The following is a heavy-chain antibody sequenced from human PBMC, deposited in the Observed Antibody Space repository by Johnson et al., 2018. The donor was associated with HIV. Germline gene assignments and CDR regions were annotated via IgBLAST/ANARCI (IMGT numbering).Heavy chain of an antibody. V-gene: IGHV3-30-3*01. CDR3: ARDRGLDAFDI. Sequence: QLVESGGGVVQPGRSLRLSCSASGFSFNDYAMHWVRQAPGKGLEWVAVISFDGGAIYYADSVEGRFTISRDNSRDTLSLQMNSLRVEDTALYYCARDRGLDAFDIWGQGTMVTVSS. CDR2: ISFDGGAI. CDR1: GFSFNDYA. D-gene: IGHD3-10*01. J-gene: IGHJ3*02.